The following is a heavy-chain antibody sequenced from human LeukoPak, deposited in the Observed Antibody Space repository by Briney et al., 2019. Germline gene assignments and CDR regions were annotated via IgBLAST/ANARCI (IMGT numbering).Heavy chain of an antibody. J-gene: IGHJ4*02. CDR2: ITSSSSAK. CDR3: TRDQEGSDY. Sequence: GGSLRLSCVASGFTFSTYSMNWVRQAPGKGLEWVSCITSSSSAKYYADSVKGRFTISRDNAENSLYLQMNSLRAEDTAVYYCTRDQEGSDYWGQGTLVTVSS. V-gene: IGHV3-48*01. CDR1: GFTFSTYS.